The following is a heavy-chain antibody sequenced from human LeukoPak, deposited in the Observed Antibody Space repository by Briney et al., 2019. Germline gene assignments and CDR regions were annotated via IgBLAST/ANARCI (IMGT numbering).Heavy chain of an antibody. CDR3: ARDPATSGSYDFWSGYQFSYYYYMDV. Sequence: ASVTVSCKASGYTFTSYGISWVRQAPGQGLEWMGWISAYNGNTNYAQKLQGRVTMTTDTSTSTAYMELRCLRSDDTAVYYCARDPATSGSYDFWSGYQFSYYYYMDVWGKGTTVTVSS. V-gene: IGHV1-18*01. CDR2: ISAYNGNT. D-gene: IGHD3-3*01. CDR1: GYTFTSYG. J-gene: IGHJ6*03.